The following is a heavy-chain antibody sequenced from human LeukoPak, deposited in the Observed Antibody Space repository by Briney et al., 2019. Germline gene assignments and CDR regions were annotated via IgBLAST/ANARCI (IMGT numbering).Heavy chain of an antibody. J-gene: IGHJ6*02. Sequence: NPSETLSLTCAVYGGSFSGYYWSWIRQPPGKGLEWIGEINHSGSTTYNPSLKSRVTISVDTSKNQFSLKLSSVTAADTAVYYCARGRYYYGSGSYFTGQYYYGMDVWGQGTTVTVSS. CDR1: GGSFSGYY. CDR2: INHSGST. CDR3: ARGRYYYGSGSYFTGQYYYGMDV. D-gene: IGHD3-10*01. V-gene: IGHV4-34*01.